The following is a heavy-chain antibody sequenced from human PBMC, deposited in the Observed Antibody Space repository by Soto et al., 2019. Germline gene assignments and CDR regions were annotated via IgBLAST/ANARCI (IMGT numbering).Heavy chain of an antibody. Sequence: SVKVSCKASGGTFSSYAISWVRQAPGQGLEWMGGIIPIFGTANYAQKFQGRVTITADESTSTAYMELSSLRSEDTAVYYCARAHRGVVRLYYYYYYGMDVWGQGTTVTVSS. J-gene: IGHJ6*02. CDR1: GGTFSSYA. CDR3: ARAHRGVVRLYYYYYYGMDV. D-gene: IGHD3-22*01. CDR2: IIPIFGTA. V-gene: IGHV1-69*13.